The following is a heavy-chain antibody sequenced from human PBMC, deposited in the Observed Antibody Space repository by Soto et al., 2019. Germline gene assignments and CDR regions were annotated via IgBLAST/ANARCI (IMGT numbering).Heavy chain of an antibody. CDR3: ARYYYDSSGYLG. CDR2: IIPIFGTA. D-gene: IGHD3-22*01. V-gene: IGHV1-69*06. Sequence: ASVKVSCKASGGTFSSYAISWVRQAPGQGLEWMGGIIPIFGTANYAQKFQGRVTITADKSTSTAYMELSSLRSEDTAVYYCARYYYDSSGYLGWGQGTLVTVSS. J-gene: IGHJ4*02. CDR1: GGTFSSYA.